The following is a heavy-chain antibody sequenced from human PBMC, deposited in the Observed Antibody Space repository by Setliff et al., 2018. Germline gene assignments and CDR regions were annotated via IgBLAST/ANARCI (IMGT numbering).Heavy chain of an antibody. CDR3: TTSPISSGWHSNFDYNMDV. J-gene: IGHJ6*02. Sequence: PGGSLRLSCTASGFTFSNAWMSWVRQAQGKGLEWVGRIKRITDSGTTDHAAPVKGRFTVSRDDSISTLYLQMNSLKTEDTAVYYCTTSPISSGWHSNFDYNMDVWGQGTTVTVSS. CDR1: GFTFSNAW. CDR2: IKRITDSGTT. V-gene: IGHV3-15*01. D-gene: IGHD4-4*01.